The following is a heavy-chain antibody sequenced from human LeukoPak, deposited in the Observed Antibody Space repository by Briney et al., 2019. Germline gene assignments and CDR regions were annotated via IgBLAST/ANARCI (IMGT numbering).Heavy chain of an antibody. D-gene: IGHD5-12*01. CDR1: GYTFTGYY. J-gene: IGHJ4*02. V-gene: IGHV1-2*02. CDR3: AREPPGTSGNDY. Sequence: ASVKVSCKASGYTFTGYYMHWVRQAPGQGLEWMGWINANSGDTNYAQKFQSRVTMTRDTSINTAYMELSGLRPDDTAVYYCAREPPGTSGNDYWGQETLLTVSS. CDR2: INANSGDT.